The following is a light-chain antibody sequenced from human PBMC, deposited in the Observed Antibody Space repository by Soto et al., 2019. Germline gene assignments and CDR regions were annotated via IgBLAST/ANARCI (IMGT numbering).Light chain of an antibody. CDR3: QQLDSFPLT. J-gene: IGKJ4*01. CDR2: DAS. V-gene: IGKV1-9*01. Sequence: IHLTQSPSSLSASVGDRVTVTCRASQGISNYLAWYQQKPGKAPKLLIYDASTLQSGVASRFSCSGSGTDFILTITSLQPEDFATYYCQQLDSFPLTCGGGTKVEIK. CDR1: QGISNY.